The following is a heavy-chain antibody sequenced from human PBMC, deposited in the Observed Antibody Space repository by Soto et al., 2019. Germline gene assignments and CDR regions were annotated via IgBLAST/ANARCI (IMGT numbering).Heavy chain of an antibody. J-gene: IGHJ4*02. CDR3: AKDQDRSITGTILLPNYFDY. V-gene: IGHV3-23*01. D-gene: IGHD1-7*01. Sequence: GGSLRLSCAASGFTFSSYAMSWVRQAPGKGLEWVSAISGSGGSTYYADSVKGRFTISRDNSKNTLYLQMNSLRAEDTAVYYCAKDQDRSITGTILLPNYFDYWGQGTLVTVSS. CDR1: GFTFSSYA. CDR2: ISGSGGST.